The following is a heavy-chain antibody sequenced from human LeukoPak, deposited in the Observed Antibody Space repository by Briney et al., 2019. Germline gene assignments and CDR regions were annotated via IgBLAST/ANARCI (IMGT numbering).Heavy chain of an antibody. CDR3: VRTAGRDGGPN. Sequence: GGSLRLSCAASGFTVSSNYMNWVRQAPGKGPEWVSMIYPSGNTFYADSVKGRFTISRDNAVKSFYLQMNSLRVDDTAVYYCVRTAGRDGGPNWGQGNLVTVSS. D-gene: IGHD2-21*02. J-gene: IGHJ4*02. V-gene: IGHV3-53*01. CDR2: IYPSGNT. CDR1: GFTVSSNY.